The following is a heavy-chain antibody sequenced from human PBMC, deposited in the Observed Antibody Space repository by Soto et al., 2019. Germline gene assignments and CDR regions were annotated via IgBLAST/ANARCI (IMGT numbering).Heavy chain of an antibody. V-gene: IGHV5-51*01. J-gene: IGHJ6*03. CDR3: ARLYSYYYGSGSYYPYYYYYYMDV. Sequence: PGESLKISCKGSGYSFTSYWIGWVRQMPGKGLEWMGIIYPGDSDTRYSPSFQGQVTISADKSISTAYLQWSSLKASDTAMYYCARLYSYYYGSGSYYPYYYYYYMDVWGKGTTVTVSS. D-gene: IGHD3-10*01. CDR2: IYPGDSDT. CDR1: GYSFTSYW.